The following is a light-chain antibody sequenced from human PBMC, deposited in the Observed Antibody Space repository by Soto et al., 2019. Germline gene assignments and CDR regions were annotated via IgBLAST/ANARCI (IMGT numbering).Light chain of an antibody. V-gene: IGKV1-9*01. CDR3: QQLNSYPRT. CDR2: AAS. CDR1: QGISSY. Sequence: DIQLTQSPSFLSASVGDRITISCRASQGISSYLAWYQQKPGKAPKLLIYAASTLQSGVPSTFSGRGSGTEFTLTISSLQPEDFATYYCQQLNSYPRTVGPGTKVDIK. J-gene: IGKJ1*01.